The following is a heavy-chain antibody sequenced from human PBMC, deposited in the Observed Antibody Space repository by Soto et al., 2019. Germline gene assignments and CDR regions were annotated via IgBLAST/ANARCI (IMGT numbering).Heavy chain of an antibody. CDR1: GGSIIGYY. J-gene: IGHJ5*02. V-gene: IGHV4-59*01. CDR3: AREGITMVRGVPFNWFDP. CDR2: IYYSGST. Sequence: LSXTCTVSGGSIIGYYWSWIRQPPGNGLEWIGYIYYSGSTNYNPSLKSRVTISVDTSKNQFSLKLSSVTAADTAVYYCAREGITMVRGVPFNWFDPWGQGTLVTVSS. D-gene: IGHD3-10*01.